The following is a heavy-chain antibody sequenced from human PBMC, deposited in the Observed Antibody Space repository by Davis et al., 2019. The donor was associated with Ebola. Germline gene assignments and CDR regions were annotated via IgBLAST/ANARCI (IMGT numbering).Heavy chain of an antibody. J-gene: IGHJ5*02. CDR1: GFTPERYY. D-gene: IGHD1-26*01. V-gene: IGHV3-7*03. Sequence: PGGSLRPSCPASGFTPERYYMSWVRQAQGKGLEWVGTVNRDGSQTYSVDSVKGRFTMSRGNAKNSLHLEMNSLTVEDTAVYYCATDAWGGYEPWGQGTPVTVSS. CDR3: ATDAWGGYEP. CDR2: VNRDGSQT.